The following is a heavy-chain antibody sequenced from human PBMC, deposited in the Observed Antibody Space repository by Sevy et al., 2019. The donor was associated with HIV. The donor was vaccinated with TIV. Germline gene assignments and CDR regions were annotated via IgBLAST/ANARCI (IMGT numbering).Heavy chain of an antibody. J-gene: IGHJ4*02. Sequence: GGSLRLSCAASGFTFSSYWMTWVRQAPGKGLEWVANIKQAMSEKYYADSVNGRFTISRDNARHSLYLQMESLRAEDTAVYYCARAQQVTMLVVIGVIYFDLWGQGTLVTVSS. D-gene: IGHD3-22*01. V-gene: IGHV3-7*01. CDR2: IKQAMSEK. CDR3: ARAQQVTMLVVIGVIYFDL. CDR1: GFTFSSYW.